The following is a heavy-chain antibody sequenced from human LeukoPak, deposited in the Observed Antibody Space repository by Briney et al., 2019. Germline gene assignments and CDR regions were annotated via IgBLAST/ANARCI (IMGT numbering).Heavy chain of an antibody. V-gene: IGHV3-23*01. CDR3: AKGAGDAFDI. D-gene: IGHD3-10*01. CDR1: VFTFNSYA. Sequence: GGSLRLSCAACVFTFNSYAMTCVRQAPGEGLEGVSYISGSGVTHYYADSVKGRFTITKDNSKNTLYLQMNSLRADDTALYYCAKGAGDAFDIWGQGTIVTVSS. CDR2: ISGSGVTH. J-gene: IGHJ3*02.